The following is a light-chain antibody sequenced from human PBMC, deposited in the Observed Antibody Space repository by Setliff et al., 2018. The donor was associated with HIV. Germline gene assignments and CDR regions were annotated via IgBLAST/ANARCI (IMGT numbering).Light chain of an antibody. J-gene: IGLJ1*01. CDR3: CSNTGSNTYV. CDR1: SSDIGRYNL. Sequence: QSALTQPASVSGSPGQSITISCTGTSSDIGRYNLVSWYQQYPGKAPKIMIYQATQRPSGVSNRFSGSKSGNTASLTISGLQAEDEAVYYCCSNTGSNTYVFGSGTKVTV. CDR2: QAT. V-gene: IGLV2-23*01.